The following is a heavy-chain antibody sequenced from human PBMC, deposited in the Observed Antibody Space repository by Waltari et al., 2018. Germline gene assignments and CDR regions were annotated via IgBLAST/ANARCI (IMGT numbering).Heavy chain of an antibody. CDR3: ARGARRYFDWFTFDY. CDR2: INHSGST. CDR1: GGSFSGYY. D-gene: IGHD3-9*01. J-gene: IGHJ4*02. V-gene: IGHV4-34*01. Sequence: VQLQQWGAGLLKPSETLSLTCAVYGGSFSGYYWSWIRQPPGKGLEWIGEINHSGSTNYNPSLKSRVTISVDTSKNQFSLKLSSVTAADTAVYYCARGARRYFDWFTFDYWGQGTLVTVSS.